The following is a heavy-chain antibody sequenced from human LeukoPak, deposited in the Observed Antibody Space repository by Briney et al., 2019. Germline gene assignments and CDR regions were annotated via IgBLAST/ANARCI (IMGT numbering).Heavy chain of an antibody. CDR3: AKAGIGVVGYFDY. CDR2: ISANGGST. J-gene: IGHJ4*02. CDR1: GFTFSSYA. Sequence: GGSLRLSCAASGFTFSSYAMHWVRQAPGKGLEYVSAISANGGSTYYANSVKGRFTVSRDNSESTLYLQMNSLRDEDTALYYCAKAGIGVVGYFDYWGQGTLVTVSS. D-gene: IGHD6-19*01. V-gene: IGHV3-64*01.